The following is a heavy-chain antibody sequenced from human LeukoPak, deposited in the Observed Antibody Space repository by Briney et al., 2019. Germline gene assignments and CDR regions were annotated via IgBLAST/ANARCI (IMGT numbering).Heavy chain of an antibody. Sequence: GGSLRLSCAASGFTFSSYSMNRVRQAPGKGLEWVSSISSSSSYIYYADSVKGRFTISRDNAKNSLYLQMNSLRAEDTAVYYCARARSGSHAFDIWGQGTMVTVSS. CDR2: ISSSSSYI. D-gene: IGHD3-10*01. CDR3: ARARSGSHAFDI. J-gene: IGHJ3*02. V-gene: IGHV3-21*01. CDR1: GFTFSSYS.